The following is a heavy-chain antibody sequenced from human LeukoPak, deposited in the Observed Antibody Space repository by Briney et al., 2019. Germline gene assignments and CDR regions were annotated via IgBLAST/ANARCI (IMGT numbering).Heavy chain of an antibody. CDR2: IYHSGST. Sequence: PSETLSLTCTVSGYSMRSGYYWGWIRLAPGKGLEWIGSIYHSGSTYYNLSLRRRVIMSVDTSKNQFSLKVNSVTAADTAIYYCARSHIVVVPAGRGSRYFYMDVWGRGTTVAV. CDR3: ARSHIVVVPAGRGSRYFYMDV. CDR1: GYSMRSGYY. V-gene: IGHV4-38-2*02. D-gene: IGHD2-2*01. J-gene: IGHJ6*03.